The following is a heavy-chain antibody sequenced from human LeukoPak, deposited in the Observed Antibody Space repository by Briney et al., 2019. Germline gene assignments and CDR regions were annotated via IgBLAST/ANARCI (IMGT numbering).Heavy chain of an antibody. CDR2: ISGSDGST. V-gene: IGHV3-23*01. CDR1: GFIFSTYA. Sequence: GGSLRLSCAASGFIFSTYAMSWVRQAPGKGLEWVSVISGSDGSTYYADSVKGRFTISRDNSKNTLYLQMNSLRAEDTAVYYCAKVSVVVVNKALDYWGQGTLVTVSS. CDR3: AKVSVVVVNKALDY. J-gene: IGHJ4*02. D-gene: IGHD3-22*01.